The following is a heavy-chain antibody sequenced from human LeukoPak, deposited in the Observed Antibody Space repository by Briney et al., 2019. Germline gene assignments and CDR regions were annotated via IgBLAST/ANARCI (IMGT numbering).Heavy chain of an antibody. Sequence: PGGSLRLSCGASGFTFSSYEMHWVRQAPGKGLEWVSYISSSGSTIYYADSVKGRFTISRDNSKNTLYLQMNSLRAEDTAVYYCARGIYDSSGYSMQYFQHWGQGTLVTVSS. J-gene: IGHJ1*01. D-gene: IGHD3-22*01. V-gene: IGHV3-48*03. CDR1: GFTFSSYE. CDR3: ARGIYDSSGYSMQYFQH. CDR2: ISSSGSTI.